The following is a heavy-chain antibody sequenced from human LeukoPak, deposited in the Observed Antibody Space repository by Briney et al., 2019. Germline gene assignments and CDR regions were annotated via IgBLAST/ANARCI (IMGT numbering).Heavy chain of an antibody. CDR3: ARWGEHSTFPVFAFDL. J-gene: IGHJ3*01. V-gene: IGHV4-59*11. Sequence: SETLSLTCTFSGGSIRSHFWNWVRQLPGKGLEWIGFGHHSGSTMYNPSLNSRVALSVDASKNQFSLKLNSVTAADTAVYYCARWGEHSTFPVFAFDLWGQGTMVTVSS. CDR1: GGSIRSHF. CDR2: GHHSGST. D-gene: IGHD3-10*01.